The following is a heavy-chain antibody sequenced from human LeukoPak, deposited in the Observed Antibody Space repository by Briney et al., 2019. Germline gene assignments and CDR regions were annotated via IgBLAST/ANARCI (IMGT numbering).Heavy chain of an antibody. CDR3: ASSYSGSHPIFDY. CDR1: GGSISSYS. J-gene: IGHJ4*02. Sequence: SETLSLTCTVSGGSISSYSWSWIRQPAGKGLEWIGRIYTSGSTNYNPSLKSRVTMSVDTSKNQFSLKLSSVTAADTAVYYCASSYSGSHPIFDYSGQGTLVTVSS. CDR2: IYTSGST. D-gene: IGHD1-26*01. V-gene: IGHV4-4*07.